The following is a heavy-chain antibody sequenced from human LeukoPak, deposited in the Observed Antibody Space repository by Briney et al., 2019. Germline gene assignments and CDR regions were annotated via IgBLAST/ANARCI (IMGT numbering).Heavy chain of an antibody. CDR2: IWFDGYNK. D-gene: IGHD2-2*01. CDR3: ARERGYCSSTSCYSRGYFDY. Sequence: PGGSLRLSCAASGFTFATYGMHWVRQAPGKGLEWVAFIWFDGYNKYYVDSVKGRFTISRDNSRNTLYLQMNSLRAEDTAVYYCARERGYCSSTSCYSRGYFDYWGQGTLVTVSS. CDR1: GFTFATYG. V-gene: IGHV3-33*01. J-gene: IGHJ4*02.